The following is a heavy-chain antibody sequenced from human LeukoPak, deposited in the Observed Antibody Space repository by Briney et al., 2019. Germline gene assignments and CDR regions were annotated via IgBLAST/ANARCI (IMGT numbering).Heavy chain of an antibody. D-gene: IGHD2-15*01. CDR1: GFTFSSYS. V-gene: IGHV3-21*04. Sequence: GGSLRLSCAASGFTFSSYSMNWVRQAPGKGLEWVSSISSSSSYIYYADSVKGRFTISRDNAKNSLYLQMNNLRDEDTAVYCCAKDPPCSGGTCYGYFESWGQGTLATVSS. J-gene: IGHJ4*02. CDR2: ISSSSSYI. CDR3: AKDPPCSGGTCYGYFES.